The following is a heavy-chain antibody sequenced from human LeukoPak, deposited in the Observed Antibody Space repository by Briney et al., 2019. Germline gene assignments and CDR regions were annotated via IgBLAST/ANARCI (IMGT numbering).Heavy chain of an antibody. CDR3: ARQHDYAKYYFDY. Sequence: GRSLRLSCAASGFTFSSYGMHWVRQAPGKGLEWVAVISYDGSNKYYADSVKGRFTISRDNSKNTLYLQMNSLRAENTAVYYCARQHDYAKYYFDYWGQGTLVTVSS. D-gene: IGHD3-16*01. CDR1: GFTFSSYG. V-gene: IGHV3-30*03. J-gene: IGHJ4*02. CDR2: ISYDGSNK.